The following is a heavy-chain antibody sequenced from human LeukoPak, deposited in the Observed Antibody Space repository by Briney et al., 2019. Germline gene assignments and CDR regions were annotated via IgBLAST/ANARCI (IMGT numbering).Heavy chain of an antibody. V-gene: IGHV2-5*01. Sequence: SGPTLVKPTQTLTLTCTFFGFSLSTSGVGVSWIRQPPGKALEWLALLYWNDAKRYSPSLKSRLTISKDTSKNQVVLTKTKMDPVGTATYYCARSYSDYDYFNNWFDPWGQGTLVTVSS. CDR3: ARSYSDYDYFNNWFDP. J-gene: IGHJ5*02. CDR2: LYWNDAK. D-gene: IGHD5-12*01. CDR1: GFSLSTSGVG.